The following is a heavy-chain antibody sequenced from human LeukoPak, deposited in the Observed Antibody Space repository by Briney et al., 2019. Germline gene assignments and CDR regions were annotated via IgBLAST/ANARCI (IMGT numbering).Heavy chain of an antibody. D-gene: IGHD6-19*01. V-gene: IGHV4-59*01. CDR1: GGSISGYY. CDR3: AREGQWLPDGFDP. Sequence: PSETLSLTCSVSGGSISGYYWSWVRQPPGKGLEWIGYISYSGITNYNPSLKSRVTISIDTSKNQFSLKVTSVTAADTAVYYCAREGQWLPDGFDPWGQETLVTV. J-gene: IGHJ5*02. CDR2: ISYSGIT.